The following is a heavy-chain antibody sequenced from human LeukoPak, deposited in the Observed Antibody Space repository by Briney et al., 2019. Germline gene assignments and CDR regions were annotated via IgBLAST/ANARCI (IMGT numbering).Heavy chain of an antibody. Sequence: SETLSLTCTVSGGSISSSSYYWGWIRQPPGKGLEWIGSIYYSGSTYYSPSLKSRVTISVDTSKNQFSLKLSSVTAADTAVYYCARWRPYYYGSGASGFDPWGQGTLVTVSS. CDR3: ARWRPYYYGSGASGFDP. CDR2: IYYSGST. CDR1: GGSISSSSYY. J-gene: IGHJ5*02. D-gene: IGHD3-10*01. V-gene: IGHV4-39*01.